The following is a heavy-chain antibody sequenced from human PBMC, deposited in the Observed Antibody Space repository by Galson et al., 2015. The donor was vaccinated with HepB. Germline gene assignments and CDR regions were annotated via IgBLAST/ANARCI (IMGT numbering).Heavy chain of an antibody. Sequence: SLRLSCAASGFTFSSYAMHWVRQAPGKGLEWVAVISYDGSNKYYADSVKGRFTISRDNSKNTLYLQMNSLRAEDTAVYYCAREGRSIEWFGTDGDYGMDVWGQGTTVTVSS. CDR1: GFTFSSYA. V-gene: IGHV3-30-3*01. J-gene: IGHJ6*02. D-gene: IGHD3-10*01. CDR3: AREGRSIEWFGTDGDYGMDV. CDR2: ISYDGSNK.